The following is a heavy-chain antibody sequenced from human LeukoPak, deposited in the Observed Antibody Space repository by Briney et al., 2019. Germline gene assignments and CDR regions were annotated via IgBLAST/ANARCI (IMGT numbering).Heavy chain of an antibody. CDR3: ARDLVRGVIITASGFDP. Sequence: GRSLGLSCAASGFTFSSYGMHWVRQAPGKGLEWVAVIWHDGSNKYYADSVKGRFTISRDNSKNTLYLQMNSLRAEDTAVYYCARDLVRGVIITASGFDPWGQGTLVTVSS. V-gene: IGHV3-33*01. CDR1: GFTFSSYG. D-gene: IGHD3-10*01. CDR2: IWHDGSNK. J-gene: IGHJ5*02.